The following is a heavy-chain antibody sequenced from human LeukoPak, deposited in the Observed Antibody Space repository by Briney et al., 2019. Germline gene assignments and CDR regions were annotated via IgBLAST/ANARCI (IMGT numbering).Heavy chain of an antibody. CDR2: ISGSGGST. D-gene: IGHD3/OR15-3a*01. Sequence: GGSLRLSCAASGFTFRSYAMSWVRQARGKGLEWVSAISGSGGSTYYADSVKGRFTISRDNSKNTLYLQMNSLRAEDTAVYYCAKDSDWAFDYWGQGTLVTVSS. CDR1: GFTFRSYA. CDR3: AKDSDWAFDY. V-gene: IGHV3-23*01. J-gene: IGHJ4*02.